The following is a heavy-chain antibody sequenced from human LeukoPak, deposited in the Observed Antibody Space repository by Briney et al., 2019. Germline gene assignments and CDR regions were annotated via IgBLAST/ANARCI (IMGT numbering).Heavy chain of an antibody. Sequence: ASVKVSCKASGYTFTGYYMHWVRQAPGQGLEWMGWINPNSGGTNYAQKLQGRVTMTTDTSTSTAYMELRSLRSDDTAVYYCARGFRQWLVYYGMDVWGQGTTVTVSS. V-gene: IGHV1-2*02. CDR1: GYTFTGYY. CDR3: ARGFRQWLVYYGMDV. D-gene: IGHD6-19*01. J-gene: IGHJ6*02. CDR2: INPNSGGT.